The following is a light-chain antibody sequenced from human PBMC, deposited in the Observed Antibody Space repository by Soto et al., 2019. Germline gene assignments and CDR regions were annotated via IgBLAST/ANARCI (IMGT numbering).Light chain of an antibody. J-gene: IGLJ3*02. Sequence: QSVLTQPASVSGSAGQSITISCSGTMRDVGAYNLVSRYQQHPGTDPKLIIYEVRNRPSGISSRFSGSRSGNTASLTISGLQSEDEGDYYCSAYTARSTLVFGGGTKLTVL. CDR3: SAYTARSTLV. CDR2: EVR. V-gene: IGLV2-14*01. CDR1: MRDVGAYNL.